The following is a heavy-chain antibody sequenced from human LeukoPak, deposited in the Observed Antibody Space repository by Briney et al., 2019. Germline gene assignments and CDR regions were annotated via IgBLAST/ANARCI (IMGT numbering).Heavy chain of an antibody. D-gene: IGHD3-3*01. CDR3: ARGVRGVVIRQFDY. Sequence: GASVKVSCKASGYTFTGYYMHWVRQAPGQGLEWMGWINPNSGGTNYAQKFQGRFTITRDTSISSAYMELSRLRSDDTAVYYCARGVRGVVIRQFDYWGEGTLVTVSS. V-gene: IGHV1-2*02. J-gene: IGHJ4*02. CDR1: GYTFTGYY. CDR2: INPNSGGT.